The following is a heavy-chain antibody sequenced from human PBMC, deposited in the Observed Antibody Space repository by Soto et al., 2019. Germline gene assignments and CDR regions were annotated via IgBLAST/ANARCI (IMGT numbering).Heavy chain of an antibody. Sequence: QVQLVESGGGVVQPGRSLRLSCAASGFTFSSYAMHWVRQAPGKGLEWVAVISYDGSNKYYADSVKGRFTISRDNSQNTLYLQMNSLRGQDTDVYSCARKWLPFDYWGQGTLVTVSS. CDR2: ISYDGSNK. J-gene: IGHJ4*02. CDR3: ARKWLPFDY. D-gene: IGHD5-12*01. V-gene: IGHV3-30-3*01. CDR1: GFTFSSYA.